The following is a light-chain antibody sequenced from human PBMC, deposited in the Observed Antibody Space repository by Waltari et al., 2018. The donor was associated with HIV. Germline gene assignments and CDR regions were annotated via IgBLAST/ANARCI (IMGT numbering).Light chain of an antibody. CDR2: WAS. J-gene: IGKJ2*01. CDR1: QSVLYSINNKYY. V-gene: IGKV4-1*01. Sequence: DIVMTQSPDSLAVSLGERATINCKSSQSVLYSINNKYYLAWYQQKPGTPPKLLIYWASTRESGVPDRFSGSGSGTDFTLTISSLQAEDVAVYYCQQYYTTPNTFGQGTKLEIK. CDR3: QQYYTTPNT.